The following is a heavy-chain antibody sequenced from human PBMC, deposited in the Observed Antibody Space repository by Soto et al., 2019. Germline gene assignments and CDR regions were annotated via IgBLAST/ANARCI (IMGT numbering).Heavy chain of an antibody. J-gene: IGHJ5*02. CDR3: AKDAVYRDGLWLMDS. CDR1: VFTISTYA. CDR2: VTGSGSQI. Sequence: PVGSLRLSCASSVFTISTYAMTCVRHSPGKGLECVSGVTGSGSQIYYADSVKGRFTISKDNSKNTLYLQMSSLREEDTALYYCAKDAVYRDGLWLMDSWGQGTLVSVSS. V-gene: IGHV3-23*01. D-gene: IGHD2-2*02.